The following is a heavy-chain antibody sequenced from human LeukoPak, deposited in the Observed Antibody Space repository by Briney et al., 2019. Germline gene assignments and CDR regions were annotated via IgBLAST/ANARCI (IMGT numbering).Heavy chain of an antibody. Sequence: PGESLTLSCAASGFTFSSYWRSWVRQAPGKGLEWVANIKQDGSEKYYVGAVNGRFTISRDSAKNSLYLQMNSLRAEDTAVYYCARDSWLAFDYWGQGTLVTVSS. J-gene: IGHJ4*02. CDR2: IKQDGSEK. D-gene: IGHD6-19*01. V-gene: IGHV3-7*05. CDR3: ARDSWLAFDY. CDR1: GFTFSSYW.